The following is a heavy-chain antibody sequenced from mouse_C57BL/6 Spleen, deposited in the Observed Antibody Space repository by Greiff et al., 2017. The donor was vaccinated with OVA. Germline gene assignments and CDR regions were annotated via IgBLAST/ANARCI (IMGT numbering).Heavy chain of an antibody. J-gene: IGHJ3*01. CDR3: ARHYYCNYDWFAY. CDR1: GFTFSDYG. V-gene: IGHV5-17*01. D-gene: IGHD2-1*01. CDR2: ISSGSSTI. Sequence: VHVKQSGGGLVKPGGSLKLSCAASGFTFSDYGMHWVRQAPEKGLEWVAYISSGSSTIYYADTVKGRFTISRDNAKNTLFLQMTSLRSEDTAMYYCARHYYCNYDWFAYWGQGTLVTVSA.